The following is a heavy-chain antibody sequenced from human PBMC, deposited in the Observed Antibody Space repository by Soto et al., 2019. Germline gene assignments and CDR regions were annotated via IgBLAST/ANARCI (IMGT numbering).Heavy chain of an antibody. CDR3: VRDCYASSCFDY. CDR1: GGSISSYY. J-gene: IGHJ4*02. CDR2: ISYSGST. D-gene: IGHD6-13*01. Sequence: QVQLQESGPGLVKPSETLSLTCTVSGGSISSYYWSWIRQPPGKGLEWIGYISYSGSTNYNPSLKSRVTISVDTSKNQSSLKVGSVTAADTAVYYCVRDCYASSCFDYWGQGILVTVSS. V-gene: IGHV4-59*01.